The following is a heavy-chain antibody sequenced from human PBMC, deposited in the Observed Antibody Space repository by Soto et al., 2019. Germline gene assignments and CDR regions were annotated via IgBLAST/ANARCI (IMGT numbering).Heavy chain of an antibody. V-gene: IGHV4-30-2*01. CDR3: ARELLFYDSDGFSWDDAFDI. CDR1: GGSLSSIAYS. D-gene: IGHD3-22*01. CDR2: IYQSGST. J-gene: IGHJ3*02. Sequence: PSETLSLTCAVSGGSLSSIAYSWSWIRQPPGKGLEWIGFIYQSGSTYYNPSLKSRVTMSLDRPKNQFSLKLSSVTAADTAVYYCARELLFYDSDGFSWDDAFDIWGQGTMVTVSS.